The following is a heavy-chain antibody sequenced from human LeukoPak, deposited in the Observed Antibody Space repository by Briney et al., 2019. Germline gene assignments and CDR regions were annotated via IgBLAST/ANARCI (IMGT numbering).Heavy chain of an antibody. V-gene: IGHV1-24*01. J-gene: IGHJ5*02. CDR3: ATDPRRVGDTILEFDP. Sequence: ASVKVSCKVSGYTLTELSMHWVRQAPGKGLEGRGGFHPEEGETIYPQKFQGRVTMTEDTSTDAAYMELSSLRSEDTAVYYCATDPRRVGDTILEFDPWGQGTLVTVSS. D-gene: IGHD1-26*01. CDR1: GYTLTELS. CDR2: FHPEEGET.